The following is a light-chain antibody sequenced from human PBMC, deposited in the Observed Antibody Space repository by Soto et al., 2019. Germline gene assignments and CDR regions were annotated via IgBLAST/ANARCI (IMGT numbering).Light chain of an antibody. CDR3: QQRSNWPL. J-gene: IGKJ4*01. CDR1: QSVCSY. Sequence: EIVLTQSPATLSLSPGERATLSCRASQSVCSYLAWYQQKPGQAPRLLIYDASIRDSGIPARFSGSGSGTDFPITISSLEPEDFAVYYCQQRSNWPLFGGGTKVEIK. V-gene: IGKV3-11*01. CDR2: DAS.